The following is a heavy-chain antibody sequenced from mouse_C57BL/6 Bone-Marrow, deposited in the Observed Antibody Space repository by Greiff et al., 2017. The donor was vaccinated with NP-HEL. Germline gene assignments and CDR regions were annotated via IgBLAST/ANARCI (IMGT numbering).Heavy chain of an antibody. CDR1: GYTFTSYW. CDR2: IEPSDSYT. J-gene: IGHJ1*03. V-gene: IGHV1-69*01. Sequence: QVQLQQPGAELVMPGASVKLSCKASGYTFTSYWMHWVKQRPGQGLEWIGEIEPSDSYTNYNQKFKGKSTLTVDKSSSTAYMQLSSLTSEDSAVYYCAVWLRLLYGYFDVWGTGPTVTVSS. CDR3: AVWLRLLYGYFDV. D-gene: IGHD2-2*01.